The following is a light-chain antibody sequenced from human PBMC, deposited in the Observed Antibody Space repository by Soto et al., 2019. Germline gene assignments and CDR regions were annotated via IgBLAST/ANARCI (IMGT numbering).Light chain of an antibody. Sequence: DIQMTQSPSSLSASVGDRVTITCRASQGIRSYVAWYQQKPGKVPKVLIYAASTLQSGVPSRFSGSGSGTDFDLTISSLQPEDVASYYCQQYNGAPWTFGQGTKVEIK. CDR1: QGIRSY. V-gene: IGKV1-27*01. CDR2: AAS. J-gene: IGKJ1*01. CDR3: QQYNGAPWT.